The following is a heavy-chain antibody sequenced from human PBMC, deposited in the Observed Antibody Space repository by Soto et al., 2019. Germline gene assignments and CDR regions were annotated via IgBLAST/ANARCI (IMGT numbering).Heavy chain of an antibody. D-gene: IGHD3-10*01. J-gene: IGHJ6*02. CDR3: ARAGNYYYGSGRPYYYGMDV. V-gene: IGHV1-18*04. Sequence: QVQLVQSGAEVKKPGASVKVSCKASGYTFTSYGVSWVRQAPGQGLEWMGWISGYNGNTNYAQKLQGRVTMTTDTSTSTAYMELRSLRSDDTAVYYCARAGNYYYGSGRPYYYGMDVWGQGITVTVSS. CDR1: GYTFTSYG. CDR2: ISGYNGNT.